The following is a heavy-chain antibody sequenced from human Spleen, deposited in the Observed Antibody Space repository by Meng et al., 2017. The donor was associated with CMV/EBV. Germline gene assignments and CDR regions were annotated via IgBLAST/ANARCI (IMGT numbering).Heavy chain of an antibody. CDR1: GYTFTTYY. J-gene: IGHJ3*02. D-gene: IGHD4-23*01. Sequence: ASVKVSCKASGYTFTTYYMHWVRQAPGQGLEWMGIINPSNGSTSYAQKFQGRVTMTTDTSTSTAYMELRSLRSDDTAVYYCARDTRTYGGNLDAFDIWGQGTMVTVSS. V-gene: IGHV1-46*01. CDR2: INPSNGST. CDR3: ARDTRTYGGNLDAFDI.